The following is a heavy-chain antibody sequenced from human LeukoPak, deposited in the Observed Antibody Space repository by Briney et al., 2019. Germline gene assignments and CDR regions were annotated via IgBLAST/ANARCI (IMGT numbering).Heavy chain of an antibody. Sequence: GGSLRLSCVASGFSFSTYIMYWVRQAPGKGLECISYITSSSTTILYADSVKGPFTISRDNAKNSLYLKMNSLRDEDTAVYYCASDKDYAFDYWGQGTLVTVSS. V-gene: IGHV3-48*02. CDR2: ITSSSTTI. CDR3: ASDKDYAFDY. J-gene: IGHJ4*02. D-gene: IGHD4-17*01. CDR1: GFSFSTYI.